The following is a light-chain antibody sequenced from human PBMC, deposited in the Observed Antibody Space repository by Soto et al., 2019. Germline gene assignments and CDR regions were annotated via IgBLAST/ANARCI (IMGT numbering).Light chain of an antibody. CDR3: CSYAGSWV. J-gene: IGLJ3*02. V-gene: IGLV2-23*02. CDR1: SSDVGNYNL. Sequence: QSVLTQPASVSGSPGQSITISCTGTSSDVGNYNLVSWYQHHPGKAPKLMIYEVSVQPSGVSSRFSGSKSGNTASLTISGLQAEDEADYYCCSYAGSWVFGGGTKVTVL. CDR2: EVS.